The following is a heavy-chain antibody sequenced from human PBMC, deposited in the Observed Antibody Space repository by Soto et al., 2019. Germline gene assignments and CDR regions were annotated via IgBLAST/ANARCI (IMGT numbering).Heavy chain of an antibody. V-gene: IGHV3-11*01. Sequence: PGGSLRLSCAASGFTFSDYYMNWIRQAPGKGLEWVSYISDSGSSIFYADSVKGRFTISRDSARKSLYLHMSSLRVEDTAVYYCARDTAFINSGFFDAWGQGTPVTSPQ. D-gene: IGHD3-22*01. CDR1: GFTFSDYY. J-gene: IGHJ5*02. CDR2: ISDSGSSI. CDR3: ARDTAFINSGFFDA.